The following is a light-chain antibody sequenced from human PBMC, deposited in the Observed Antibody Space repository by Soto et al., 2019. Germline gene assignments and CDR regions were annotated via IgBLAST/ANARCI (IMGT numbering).Light chain of an antibody. CDR1: QSVNSNY. CDR3: QQYGSSPFT. Sequence: ETVLTQSPGTLSLSPGERATLSCRASQSVNSNYLAWYQQKPGQAPSLLIYATASRATGIPDRFSASGSGTDFTLTISRLDPADFVVYYCQQYGSSPFTFGQGTKLEIK. CDR2: ATA. V-gene: IGKV3-20*01. J-gene: IGKJ2*01.